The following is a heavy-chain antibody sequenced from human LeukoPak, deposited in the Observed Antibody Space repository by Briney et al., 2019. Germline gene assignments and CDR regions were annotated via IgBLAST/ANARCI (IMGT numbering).Heavy chain of an antibody. V-gene: IGHV3-21*01. CDR3: ARGYSSSCVDY. CDR2: ISSSSSYI. Sequence: GGSLRLSCAASGFTFSSYSMNWVRQAPGKGLEWVSSISSSSSYIYYAYSVKGRFTISRDNAKNSLYLQMNSLRAEDTAVYYCARGYSSSCVDYWGQGTLVTVSS. CDR1: GFTFSSYS. D-gene: IGHD6-13*01. J-gene: IGHJ4*02.